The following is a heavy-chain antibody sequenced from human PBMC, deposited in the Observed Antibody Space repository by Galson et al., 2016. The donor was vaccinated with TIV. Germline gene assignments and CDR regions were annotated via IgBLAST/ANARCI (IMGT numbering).Heavy chain of an antibody. CDR1: GFSLSATGMS. D-gene: IGHD3-16*01. CDR2: IDWDDDI. J-gene: IGHJ3*01. V-gene: IGHV2-70*11. CDR3: ARMPLPTEYYETSGNSGAFDF. Sequence: PALVKPTQTLTLTCTFSGFSLSATGMSVSWIRQPPGKALEWLARIDWDDDIYFSTSLRTRLTISKDTSKNKVVLTMTNMDPVDTATYFCARMPLPTEYYETSGNSGAFDFWGQGTKVTVSS.